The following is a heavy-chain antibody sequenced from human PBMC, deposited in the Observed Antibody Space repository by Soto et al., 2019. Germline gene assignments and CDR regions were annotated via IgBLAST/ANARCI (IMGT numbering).Heavy chain of an antibody. CDR1: GDSINNTYW. CDR2: IYPTGGR. D-gene: IGHD2-2*01. Sequence: PSETLSPTCFVSGDSINNTYWWSWVRQAPEEVVECLGEIYPTGGRSYMPSLRGRITLSVDTSKNQFSLKLTSVTAADTAVYYCARAVYCTTANCWDDFHYYNIDVWGQGTAVTVSS. V-gene: IGHV4-4*02. J-gene: IGHJ6*02. CDR3: ARAVYCTTANCWDDFHYYNIDV.